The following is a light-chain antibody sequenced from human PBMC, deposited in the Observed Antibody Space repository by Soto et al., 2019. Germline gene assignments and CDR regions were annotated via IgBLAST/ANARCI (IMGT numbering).Light chain of an antibody. CDR3: QQYYSSPLT. Sequence: DIVMTQSPDSLAVSLGESANINCKSSQSFLYSSNNKNYLAWYQQKPGQPPKLLIYWASTRESGVPDRFSGSGSGTDFTLTISSLQAEDVAAYYCQQYYSSPLTFGGGTKVDIK. J-gene: IGKJ4*01. CDR1: QSFLYSSNNKNY. V-gene: IGKV4-1*01. CDR2: WAS.